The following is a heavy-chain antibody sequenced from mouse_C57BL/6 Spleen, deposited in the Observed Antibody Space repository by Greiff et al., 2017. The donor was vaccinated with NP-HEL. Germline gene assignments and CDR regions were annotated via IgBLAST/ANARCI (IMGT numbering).Heavy chain of an antibody. CDR3: ARNGYFSYYYARDY. D-gene: IGHD2-3*01. CDR2: IWSGGST. Sequence: QVQLKQSGPGLVQPSQCLSISCTVSGFSLTSYGVHWVRQSPGKGLEWLGVIWSGGSTDYYAAFISRLSISKDNSKNQVCSKMNSLQADDTAIYDCARNGYFSYYYARDYWGQGTSVTVAS. CDR1: GFSLTSYG. V-gene: IGHV2-2*01. J-gene: IGHJ4*01.